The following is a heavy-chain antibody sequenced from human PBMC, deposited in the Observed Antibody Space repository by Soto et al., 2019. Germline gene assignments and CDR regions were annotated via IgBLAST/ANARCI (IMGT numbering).Heavy chain of an antibody. V-gene: IGHV4-39*07. J-gene: IGHJ5*02. CDR1: GGSISSSSYY. CDR2: IYYSGST. D-gene: IGHD3-16*01. Sequence: SETLSLTCTVSGGSISSSSYYWGWIRQPPGKGLEWIGSIYYSGSTYYNPSLKSRVTISVDTSKNQFSLKLSSVTAADTAVYYCASESVLYNWLDPWGQGTLVTVSS. CDR3: ASESVLYNWLDP.